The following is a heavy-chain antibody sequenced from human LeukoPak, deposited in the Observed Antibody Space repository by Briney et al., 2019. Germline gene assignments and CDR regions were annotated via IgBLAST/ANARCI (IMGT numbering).Heavy chain of an antibody. D-gene: IGHD1-26*01. V-gene: IGHV1-8*01. CDR2: MNPNSGNT. CDR3: ASSYSVTYYYYYGMDV. J-gene: IGHJ6*02. Sequence: ASVKVSCKASGYTFTSYDINWVRQATGQGLEWMGWMNPNSGNTGYAQKFQGRVTMTRNTSISTAYMELSSLISEDTAVYYYASSYSVTYYYYYGMDVWGQGTTVTVSS. CDR1: GYTFTSYD.